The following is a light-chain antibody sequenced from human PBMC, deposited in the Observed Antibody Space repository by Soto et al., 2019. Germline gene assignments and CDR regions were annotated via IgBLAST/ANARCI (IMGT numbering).Light chain of an antibody. Sequence: QSVLAQPPSASGTPGQRVTMSCSGSSSNIGSNYVYWYQQLPGTAPKLLIYRNNQLPSGVPDRFSGSKSGTSASLAISGLRSEDEADYYCAAWDDSLSGGVFGGGTKLTVL. CDR1: SSNIGSNY. CDR2: RNN. CDR3: AAWDDSLSGGV. V-gene: IGLV1-47*01. J-gene: IGLJ3*02.